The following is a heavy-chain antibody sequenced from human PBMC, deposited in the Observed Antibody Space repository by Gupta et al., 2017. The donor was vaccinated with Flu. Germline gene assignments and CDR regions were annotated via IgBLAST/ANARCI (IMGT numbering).Heavy chain of an antibody. D-gene: IGHD2-15*01. V-gene: IGHV3-23*01. CDR2: ISGSGGST. CDR1: GFTFSSYA. CDR3: AKDEGVGYCSGGSCYSDY. J-gene: IGHJ4*02. Sequence: EVQLLVAGGGLVQPGGSLRLSWAPSGFTFSSYAMSWVSPAPGKGLEWVSAISGSGGSTYYADSVKRRFTISRDNSKNTLYLQMNSLRAEDTAVYYCAKDEGVGYCSGGSCYSDYWGQGTLVTVSS.